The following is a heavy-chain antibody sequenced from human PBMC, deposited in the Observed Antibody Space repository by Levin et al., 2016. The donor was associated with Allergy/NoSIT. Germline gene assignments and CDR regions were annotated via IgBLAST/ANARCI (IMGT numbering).Heavy chain of an antibody. J-gene: IGHJ4*02. CDR3: ITGDGYSKY. Sequence: VRQAPGKGLEWVGRIKSKADGGTTDYTAPVKGRFTISRDDSKNTLYLQMNSLKTEDTAVYYCITGDGYSKYWGQGTLVTVSS. CDR2: IKSKADGGTT. D-gene: IGHD5-24*01. V-gene: IGHV3-15*01.